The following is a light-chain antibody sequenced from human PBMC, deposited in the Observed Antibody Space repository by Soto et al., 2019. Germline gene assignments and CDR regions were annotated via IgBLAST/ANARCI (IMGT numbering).Light chain of an antibody. Sequence: QLVLTQSPSASASLGASVKLTCTLSSGHSSYAIAWHQQQPEQGPRYLMKLNSDGSHSKGDGIPDRFSGSSSGAERYLTISSLQSEDEADYYCQTWGTALYVFGIGTKLTVL. V-gene: IGLV4-69*01. J-gene: IGLJ1*01. CDR3: QTWGTALYV. CDR1: SGHSSYA. CDR2: LNSDGSH.